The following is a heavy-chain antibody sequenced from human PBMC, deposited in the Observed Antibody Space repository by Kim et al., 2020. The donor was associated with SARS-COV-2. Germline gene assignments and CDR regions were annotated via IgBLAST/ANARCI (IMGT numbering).Heavy chain of an antibody. J-gene: IGHJ5*02. V-gene: IGHV1-69*01. D-gene: IGHD2-15*01. CDR3: ASPRLVVAATPSWFDP. Sequence: KFQGRVTMTADESTSTAYMELSSLRSEDTAVYYCASPRLVVAATPSWFDPWGQGTLVTVSS.